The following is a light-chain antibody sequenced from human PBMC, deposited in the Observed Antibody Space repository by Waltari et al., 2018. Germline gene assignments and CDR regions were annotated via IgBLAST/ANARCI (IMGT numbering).Light chain of an antibody. CDR1: SLRRYY. CDR3: HSRDTISTRV. CDR2: SQD. Sequence: SSELTQDPAVSVALGQTVRITCQGDSLRRYYASWYQQRPGQAPRLVLYSQDNRSSGIPDRFSGSTSGDTASLTITGAQAEDEADYYCHSRDTISTRVFGGGTRLTV. V-gene: IGLV3-19*01. J-gene: IGLJ3*02.